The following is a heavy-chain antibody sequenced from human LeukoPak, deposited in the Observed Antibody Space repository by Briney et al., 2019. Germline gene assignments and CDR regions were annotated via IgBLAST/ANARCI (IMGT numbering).Heavy chain of an antibody. CDR3: ARAEVSSGGPASDY. CDR1: GYTFTSYD. J-gene: IGHJ4*02. V-gene: IGHV1-8*01. D-gene: IGHD2-15*01. CDR2: MNPNSGNT. Sequence: ASVKVSCKASGYTFTSYDINWVRQATGQGLEWMGWMNPNSGNTGYAQKFQGRVTMTRNTSISTAYMELRSLRSDDTAVYYCARAEVSSGGPASDYWGQGTLVTVSS.